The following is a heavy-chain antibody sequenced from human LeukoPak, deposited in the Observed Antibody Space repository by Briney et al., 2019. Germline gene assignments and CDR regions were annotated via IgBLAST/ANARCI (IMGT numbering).Heavy chain of an antibody. V-gene: IGHV4-59*02. CDR2: ISYSGST. Sequence: PSETLSLTCTVSGDSVSGYYWSWIRQPPGKGLGWVGHISYSGSTNYNPSLKSRVTISIDTSKNQVSLKLTSVTAADTAVYSYARHLYSYDSSPYYPWGQGTLVTVSS. D-gene: IGHD3-22*01. CDR3: ARHLYSYDSSPYYP. CDR1: GDSVSGYY. J-gene: IGHJ5*02.